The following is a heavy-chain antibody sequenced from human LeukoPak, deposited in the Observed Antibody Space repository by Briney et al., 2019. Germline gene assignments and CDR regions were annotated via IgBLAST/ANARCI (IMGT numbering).Heavy chain of an antibody. CDR2: IKQDGSEK. Sequence: GGSLRLSCAASGFTFSSYWMSWVRQAPGKRLEWVANIKQDGSEKYYVDSVKGRFTISRDNAKNSLYLQMNSLRAEDTAVYYCARYPGGYCSGGSCYSGYYYYYMDVWGKGTTVTISS. D-gene: IGHD2-15*01. CDR3: ARYPGGYCSGGSCYSGYYYYYMDV. CDR1: GFTFSSYW. V-gene: IGHV3-7*01. J-gene: IGHJ6*03.